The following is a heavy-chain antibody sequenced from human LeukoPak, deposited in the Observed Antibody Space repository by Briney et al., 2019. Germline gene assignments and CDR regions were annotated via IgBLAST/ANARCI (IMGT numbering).Heavy chain of an antibody. J-gene: IGHJ4*02. D-gene: IGHD4-23*01. V-gene: IGHV4-59*08. CDR2: IFYSGST. CDR1: GGSISNFY. CDR3: ARSHSAYGGFFDY. Sequence: SATLSLTCTVSGGSISNFYWSWIRQPPGKGLEWIGYIFYSGSTNYNPSLKSRVTISVDTSKNQFSLKLTSLTAADTALYYCARSHSAYGGFFDYWGQGTLVSVSS.